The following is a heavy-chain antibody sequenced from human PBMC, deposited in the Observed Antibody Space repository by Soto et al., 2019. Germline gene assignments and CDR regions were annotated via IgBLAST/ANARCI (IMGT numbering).Heavy chain of an antibody. CDR2: IKSKTDGGTT. V-gene: IGHV3-15*01. D-gene: IGHD3-3*01. CDR1: GFTFSNAW. CDR3: TASWIILR. J-gene: IGHJ4*02. Sequence: EVQLVESGGGLVKPGGSLRLSCAASGFTFSNAWMSWVRQSPGKGLEWVGSIKSKTDGGTTDYAAPVKGRFTISRDDSKITLYLQMNSLKTEDTAVYYCTASWIILRWGQGTLVTVSS.